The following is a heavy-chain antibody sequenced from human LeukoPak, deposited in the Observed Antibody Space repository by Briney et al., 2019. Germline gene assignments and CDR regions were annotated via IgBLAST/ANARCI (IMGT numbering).Heavy chain of an antibody. CDR2: ISWNSGSI. CDR3: AKGTDYGDYAYFDY. D-gene: IGHD4-17*01. Sequence: GRSLRLSCAASGFTFDDYAMHWVRQAPGKGLEWVSGISWNSGSIGYADSVKGRFTISRDNAKNSLYLQMNSLRAEDMALYYCAKGTDYGDYAYFDYWGQGTLATVSS. CDR1: GFTFDDYA. J-gene: IGHJ4*02. V-gene: IGHV3-9*03.